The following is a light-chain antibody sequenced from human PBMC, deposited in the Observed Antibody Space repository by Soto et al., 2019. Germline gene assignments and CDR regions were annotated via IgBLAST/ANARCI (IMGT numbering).Light chain of an antibody. Sequence: QSALTQPPSASGSPGHSVTISCTGTSSDVGGYNYVSWYQHHPGKAPKLIIYEVYKRPSGVPDRFSGSKSGNTAALTVSGLQAEDEADYYCSSYVGTNSYVFGTGTKVTV. CDR1: SSDVGGYNY. CDR2: EVY. CDR3: SSYVGTNSYV. J-gene: IGLJ1*01. V-gene: IGLV2-8*01.